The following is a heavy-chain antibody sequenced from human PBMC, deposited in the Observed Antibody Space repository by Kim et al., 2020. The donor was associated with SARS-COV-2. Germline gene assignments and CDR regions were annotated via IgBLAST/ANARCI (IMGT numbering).Heavy chain of an antibody. J-gene: IGHJ4*02. Sequence: GGSLRLSCAASGLSFRTSGSHWVRKAPGKGLEWVAVIGYDGGRTSKADSVKDRFTISRDNSYNTLHLQMKSLRAEDTAVYHCAGDWNACTFVCWGQGTLV. CDR2: IGYDGGRT. V-gene: IGHV3-33*01. D-gene: IGHD1-1*01. CDR1: GLSFRTSG. CDR3: AGDWNACTFVC.